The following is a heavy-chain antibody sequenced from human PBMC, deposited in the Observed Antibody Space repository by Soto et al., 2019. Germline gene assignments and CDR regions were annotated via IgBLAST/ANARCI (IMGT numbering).Heavy chain of an antibody. J-gene: IGHJ1*01. CDR1: ACRLSMYI. V-gene: IGHV1-69*02. CDR2: IIPILGIA. CDR3: ARARAGADSEFFQH. Sequence: CKTSACRLSMYITICAGQSTGQGLEWMGRIIPILGIANYAQKFQGRVTITADKSTSTAYMELSSLRSEDTALYYCARARAGADSEFFQHLRKRSLVPSP. D-gene: IGHD6-19*01.